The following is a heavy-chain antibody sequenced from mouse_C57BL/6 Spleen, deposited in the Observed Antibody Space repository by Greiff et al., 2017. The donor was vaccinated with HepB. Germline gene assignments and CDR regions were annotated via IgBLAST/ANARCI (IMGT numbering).Heavy chain of an antibody. CDR1: GFNIKDDY. D-gene: IGHD2-4*01. V-gene: IGHV14-4*01. Sequence: VQLQQSGAELVRPGASVKLSCTASGFNIKDDYMHWVKQRPEQGLEWIGWIDPENGDTEYASKFQGTATITADTSSNTAYLQLSSLTSEDTAVYYCTTGITTTVDYWGQGTTLTVSS. CDR2: IDPENGDT. J-gene: IGHJ2*01. CDR3: TTGITTTVDY.